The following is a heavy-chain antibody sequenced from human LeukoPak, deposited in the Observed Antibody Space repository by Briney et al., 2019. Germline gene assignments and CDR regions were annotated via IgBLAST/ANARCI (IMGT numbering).Heavy chain of an antibody. CDR2: IYYSGST. Sequence: PSETLSLTCTVSGGSISSSSYYWGWIRQPPGKGLEWIGSIYYSGSTYYNPSLKSRVTISVDTSKNQFSLKLSSVTAADTAVYYCARDWSTVFDYWGQGTLVTVSS. J-gene: IGHJ4*02. CDR3: ARDWSTVFDY. CDR1: GGSISSSSYY. V-gene: IGHV4-39*07. D-gene: IGHD3-3*01.